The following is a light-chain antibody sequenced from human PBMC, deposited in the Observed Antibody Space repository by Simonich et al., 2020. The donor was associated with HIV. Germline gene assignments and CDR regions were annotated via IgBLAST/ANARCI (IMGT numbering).Light chain of an antibody. J-gene: IGLJ2*01. CDR3: QSYDSSLSGVI. Sequence: QSVLTQPPSVSGAPGQRVTTSSTGGSSNIGAGYDVYWYQTLPGTAPKLLLYGNSKRPSGVPDRFSCSKSGTSSSLAITGLQSEDEADYFCQSYDSSLSGVIFGGGTKLTVL. CDR2: GNS. V-gene: IGLV1-40*01. CDR1: SSNIGAGYD.